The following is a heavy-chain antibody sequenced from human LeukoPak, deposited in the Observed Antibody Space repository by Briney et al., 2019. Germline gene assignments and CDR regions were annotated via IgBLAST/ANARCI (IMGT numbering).Heavy chain of an antibody. Sequence: PGGSLRLSCAASGFTFSSYGMHWVRQAPGKGLEWVAVIWYDGSNKYYADSVKGRFTISRDNSKNTLYLQMNSLRAEDTAVYYCARDLYPFYYGLAHHPGFDYWGQGTLVTVSS. J-gene: IGHJ4*02. CDR1: GFTFSSYG. CDR3: ARDLYPFYYGLAHHPGFDY. V-gene: IGHV3-33*01. D-gene: IGHD4-17*01. CDR2: IWYDGSNK.